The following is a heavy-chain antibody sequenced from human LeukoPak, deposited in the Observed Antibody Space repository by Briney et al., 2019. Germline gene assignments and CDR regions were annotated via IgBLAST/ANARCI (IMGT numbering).Heavy chain of an antibody. V-gene: IGHV3-74*01. Sequence: PGGSLRLSCAASGFTFSSYWMHWVRQAPGKGLVWVSRINSDGSSTSYADSVKGRFTISRDNSKNTLYLQMNSLRAEDTAVYYCAKCPDLYIAVAGTDYYYMDVWGKGTTVTVSS. CDR2: INSDGSST. CDR3: AKCPDLYIAVAGTDYYYMDV. J-gene: IGHJ6*03. CDR1: GFTFSSYW. D-gene: IGHD6-19*01.